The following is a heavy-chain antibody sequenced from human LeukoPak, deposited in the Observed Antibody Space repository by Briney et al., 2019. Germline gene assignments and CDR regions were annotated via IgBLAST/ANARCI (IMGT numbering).Heavy chain of an antibody. CDR3: ARDREDAFDI. CDR1: GGSISSYY. CDR2: IYYSGST. Sequence: SETLSLTCTVSGGSISSYYWSWIRQPPGKGLEWIGYIYYSGSTNYNPSLKSRVTISVDTSKNLFSLKLSSVTAADTAVYYCARDREDAFDIWGQGTMVTVSS. J-gene: IGHJ3*02. D-gene: IGHD1-26*01. V-gene: IGHV4-59*01.